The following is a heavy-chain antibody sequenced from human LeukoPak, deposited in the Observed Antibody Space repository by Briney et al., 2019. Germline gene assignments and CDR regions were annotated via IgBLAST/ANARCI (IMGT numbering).Heavy chain of an antibody. CDR3: ARDGGAYCGGDCYLDY. CDR2: IYYSGST. J-gene: IGHJ4*02. Sequence: SETLSLTCTVSGGSISSSSYYWGWIRQPPGKGLEWIGSIYYSGSTYYNPSLKSRVTISVDTSKNQFSLKLSSVTAADTAVYYCARDGGAYCGGDCYLDYWGQGTLVTVSS. D-gene: IGHD2-21*02. CDR1: GGSISSSSYY. V-gene: IGHV4-39*07.